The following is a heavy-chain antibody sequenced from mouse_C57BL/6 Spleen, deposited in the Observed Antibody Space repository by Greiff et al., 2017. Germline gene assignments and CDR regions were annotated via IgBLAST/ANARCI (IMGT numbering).Heavy chain of an antibody. CDR2: IDPSDSYT. J-gene: IGHJ2*01. V-gene: IGHV1-50*01. Sequence: VQLQQPGAELVKPGASVKLSCKASGYTFTSYWMQWVKQRPGQGLEWIGEIDPSDSYTNYNQKFKGQATLTVDTSSSTAYMQLSSLSSVDSAVYYCARNYDDDEDDYWGKGTTRTVSS. CDR3: ARNYDDDEDDY. D-gene: IGHD2-4*01. CDR1: GYTFTSYW.